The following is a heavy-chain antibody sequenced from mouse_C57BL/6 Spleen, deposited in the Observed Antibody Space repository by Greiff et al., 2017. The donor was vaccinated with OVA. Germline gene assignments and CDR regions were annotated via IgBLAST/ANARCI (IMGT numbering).Heavy chain of an antibody. D-gene: IGHD2-12*01. J-gene: IGHJ3*01. V-gene: IGHV5-4*01. CDR2: ISAGGGYT. Sequence: EVHLVESGGGLVKPGGSLKLSCAASGFTFSSYAMSWVRQTPEKRLEWVATISAGGGYTYYTDNVKGRFTISRDTAKNTLYLQMSHLKSEDTARYYCARDDDLALDYWGQGTPVTVSA. CDR3: ARDDDLALDY. CDR1: GFTFSSYA.